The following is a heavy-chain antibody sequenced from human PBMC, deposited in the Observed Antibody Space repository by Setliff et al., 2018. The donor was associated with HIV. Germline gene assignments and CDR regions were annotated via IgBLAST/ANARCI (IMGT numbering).Heavy chain of an antibody. CDR3: ARAPYYDYRGLAVYYFDY. CDR1: GGSISSHY. CDR2: MFYNGRS. D-gene: IGHD3-22*01. V-gene: IGHV4-59*11. Sequence: SETLSLTCTVSGGSISSHYWSWIRQPPGKGLEWIGYMFYNGRSNYNPSLKSRATISVDASKNRFSLKLRSVTAADTAVYYCARAPYYDYRGLAVYYFDYWGQGTLVTVSS. J-gene: IGHJ4*02.